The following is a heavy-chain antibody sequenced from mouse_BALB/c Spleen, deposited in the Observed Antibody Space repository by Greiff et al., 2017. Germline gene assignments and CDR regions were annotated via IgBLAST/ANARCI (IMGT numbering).Heavy chain of an antibody. CDR3: ALTGTSYAMDY. J-gene: IGHJ4*01. CDR1: GYAFSSYW. V-gene: IGHV1-80*01. Sequence: QVQLQQSGAELVRPGSSVKISCKASGYAFSSYWMNWVKQRPGQGLEWIGQIYPGDGDTNYNGKFKGKATLTADKSSSTAYMQLSSLTSEDSAVYFCALTGTSYAMDYWGQGTSVTVSS. CDR2: IYPGDGDT. D-gene: IGHD4-1*01.